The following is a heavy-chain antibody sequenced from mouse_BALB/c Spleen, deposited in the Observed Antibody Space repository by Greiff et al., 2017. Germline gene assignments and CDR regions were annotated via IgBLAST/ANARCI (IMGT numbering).Heavy chain of an antibody. CDR1: GFTFSNYW. CDR3: TRKLGLGYYAMDY. Sequence: EVKLVESGGGLVQPGGSMKLSCVASGFTFSNYWMNWVRQSPEKGLEWVAEIRLKSNNYATHYAESVKGRFTISRDDSKSSVYLQMNNLRAEDTGIYYCTRKLGLGYYAMDYWGQGTSVTVSS. CDR2: IRLKSNNYAT. D-gene: IGHD3-1*01. J-gene: IGHJ4*01. V-gene: IGHV6-6*02.